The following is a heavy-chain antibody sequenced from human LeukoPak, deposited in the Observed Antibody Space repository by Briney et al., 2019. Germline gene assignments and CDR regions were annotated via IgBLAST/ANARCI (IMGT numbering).Heavy chain of an antibody. CDR2: ISGSVDTT. J-gene: IGHJ4*02. V-gene: IGHV3-23*01. D-gene: IGHD3-16*02. CDR1: GFTFSSYA. Sequence: GGSLRLSCAASGFTFSSYAMNWVRQAPGKGPEWVSSISGSVDTTSYADSVKGRFTISRDNSKNTLYLQMNSLRAEDSAVYYCARGLFWGTYRSFDYWGQGPLVTVSS. CDR3: ARGLFWGTYRSFDY.